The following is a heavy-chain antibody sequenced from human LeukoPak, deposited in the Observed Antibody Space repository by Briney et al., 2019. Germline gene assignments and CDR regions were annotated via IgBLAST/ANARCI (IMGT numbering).Heavy chain of an antibody. CDR2: ISGSGGST. J-gene: IGHJ4*02. D-gene: IGHD5-12*01. CDR3: AKDLMVATPYYFDY. CDR1: GFTFSSYA. Sequence: GRSLRLSCAASGFTFSSYAMHWVRQAPGKGLEWVSAISGSGGSTYYADSVKGRFTISRDNSKNTLYLQMNSLRAEDTAVYYCAKDLMVATPYYFDYWGQGTLVTVSS. V-gene: IGHV3-23*01.